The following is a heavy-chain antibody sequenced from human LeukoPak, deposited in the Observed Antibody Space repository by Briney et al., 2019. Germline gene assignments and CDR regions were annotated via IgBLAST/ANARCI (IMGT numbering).Heavy chain of an antibody. CDR1: GFPFSSYA. Sequence: GSLGLSCAAPGFPFSSYAMPWVRQAPGKGLEGGAVISYDGSNQYYADSVKGRFAFSRDNSKNTMYLQMNSLRPEDTAVYYCARDNDFWSGILNYWGQGTLVTVSS. CDR3: ARDNDFWSGILNY. CDR2: ISYDGSNQ. D-gene: IGHD3-3*01. J-gene: IGHJ4*02. V-gene: IGHV3-30*09.